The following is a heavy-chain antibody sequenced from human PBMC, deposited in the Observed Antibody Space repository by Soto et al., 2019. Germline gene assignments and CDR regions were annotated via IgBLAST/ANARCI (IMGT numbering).Heavy chain of an antibody. J-gene: IGHJ6*02. D-gene: IGHD6-6*01. V-gene: IGHV1-46*01. CDR3: ARIKISSKPIYYYYYGMDV. Sequence: ASVKVSCKASGYTFTSYYMHWVRQAPGQGLEWMGIINPSGGSTSYAQKFQGRVTMTRDTSTSTVYMELSSLRSEDTAVYYCARIKISSKPIYYYYYGMDVWGQGTTVTSP. CDR2: INPSGGST. CDR1: GYTFTSYY.